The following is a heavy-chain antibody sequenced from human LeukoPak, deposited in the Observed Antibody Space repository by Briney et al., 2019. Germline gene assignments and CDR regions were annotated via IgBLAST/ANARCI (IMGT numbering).Heavy chain of an antibody. CDR1: GFIFSSYA. CDR3: VKDRHYYGSGSYQDY. D-gene: IGHD3-10*01. CDR2: ISSNGGST. Sequence: GGSLRLSCSASGFIFSSYALHWVRQAPGKGLEYVSAISSNGGSTYYADSVKGRFTISRDNSKNTLYLQMSSLRAEDTAVYYCVKDRHYYGSGSYQDYWGQGTPVTVSS. J-gene: IGHJ4*02. V-gene: IGHV3-64D*06.